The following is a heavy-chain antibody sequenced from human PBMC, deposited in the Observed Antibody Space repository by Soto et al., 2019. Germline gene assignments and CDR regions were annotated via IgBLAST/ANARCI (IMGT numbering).Heavy chain of an antibody. CDR1: GGTFSTYT. CDR3: ARRLDDRADEGFDV. D-gene: IGHD3-16*01. J-gene: IGHJ3*01. Sequence: QVHLVQSGAEVRKPGSSVKVSCKTSGGTFSTYTIYWVRQAPGQGLEWMGRIIPLFGTTRYAQNFQDRGTDTAEESTSTPYKELSSLRAEDTALYYCARRLDDRADEGFDVWGEGTAVTVSA. V-gene: IGHV1-69*18. CDR2: IIPLFGTT.